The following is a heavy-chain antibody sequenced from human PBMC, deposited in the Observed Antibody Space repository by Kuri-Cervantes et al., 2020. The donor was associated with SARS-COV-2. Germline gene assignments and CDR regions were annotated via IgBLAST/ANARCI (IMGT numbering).Heavy chain of an antibody. V-gene: IGHV4-39*01. J-gene: IGHJ4*02. CDR2: IYYSGST. CDR1: GDSINSYY. Sequence: GSLRLSCTVSGDSINSYYWGWIRQPPGKGLEWIGSIYYSGSTYYNPSLKSRVAISVDTSKNQFSLKLSSVTAADTAVYYCARGQLAAAFGYYFDYWGQGTLVTVSS. D-gene: IGHD6-13*01. CDR3: ARGQLAAAFGYYFDY.